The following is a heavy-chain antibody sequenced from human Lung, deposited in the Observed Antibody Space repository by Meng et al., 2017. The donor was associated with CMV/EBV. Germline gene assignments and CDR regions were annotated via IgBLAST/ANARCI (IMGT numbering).Heavy chain of an antibody. J-gene: IGHJ4*02. V-gene: IGHV4-61*01. D-gene: IGHD3-3*01. Sequence: PETLSPTCTVSRGFVSTSSSYWSWIRQPPGKGLEWIGFIFNSGSTNDNPSLKSRVTITVDTSKNQFSLKLTSVTVADTAVYYCARGFYDFWSGFGAVDYWGQGMLVTVSS. CDR3: ARGFYDFWSGFGAVDY. CDR2: IFNSGST. CDR1: RGFVSTSSSY.